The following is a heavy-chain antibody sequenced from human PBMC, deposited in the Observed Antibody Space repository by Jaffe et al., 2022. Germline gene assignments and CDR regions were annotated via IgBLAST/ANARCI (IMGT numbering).Heavy chain of an antibody. J-gene: IGHJ4*02. CDR1: GFSLSTSGVG. CDR3: AHIPRVGVYVRELYFDY. V-gene: IGHV2-5*01. D-gene: IGHD1-26*01. CDR2: IYWNDDK. Sequence: QITLKESGPTLVKPTQTLTLTCTFSGFSLSTSGVGVGWIRQPPGKALEWLALIYWNDDKRYSPSLKSRLTITKDTSKNQVVLTMTNMDPVDTATYYCAHIPRVGVYVRELYFDYWGQGTLVTVSS.